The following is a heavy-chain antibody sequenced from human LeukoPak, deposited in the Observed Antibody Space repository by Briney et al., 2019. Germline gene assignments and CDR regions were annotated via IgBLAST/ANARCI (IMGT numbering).Heavy chain of an antibody. CDR2: IIPILGIA. Sequence: GSSVKVSCKASGGTFSSYAISWVRQAPGQGLEWMGRIIPILGIANYAQKLQGRVTMTTDTSTSTAYMELRSLRSDDTAVYYCARDRHDFWSGYYPSNWFDPWGQGTLVTVSS. V-gene: IGHV1-69*04. CDR3: ARDRHDFWSGYYPSNWFDP. D-gene: IGHD3-3*01. J-gene: IGHJ5*02. CDR1: GGTFSSYA.